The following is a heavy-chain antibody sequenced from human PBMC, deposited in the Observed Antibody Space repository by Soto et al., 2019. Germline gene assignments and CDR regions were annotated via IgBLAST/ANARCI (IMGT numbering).Heavy chain of an antibody. V-gene: IGHV4-59*01. CDR1: GGSISGYY. Sequence: SETLSLTCTVSGGSISGYYWSWIRQPPGKGLEWIGYMYNTGSTVYNPSFKSRVTISVDTSKNQFSLKLNSVTAADTAVYYCARDLWGYCGTDCYPLDVWGQGILVTVSS. CDR2: MYNTGST. J-gene: IGHJ4*02. CDR3: ARDLWGYCGTDCYPLDV. D-gene: IGHD2-21*02.